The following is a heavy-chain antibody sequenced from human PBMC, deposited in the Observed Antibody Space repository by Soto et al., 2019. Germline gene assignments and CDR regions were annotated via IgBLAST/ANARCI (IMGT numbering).Heavy chain of an antibody. CDR1: GGSISSYY. J-gene: IGHJ6*03. V-gene: IGHV4-59*08. CDR3: ARHLRLRDCYYYYYMVV. Sequence: PSETLSLTCTVSGGSISSYYWSWIRQPPGKGLEWIGYIYYSGSTNYNPSLKSRVTISVDTSKNQFSLKLSSVTAADTAVYYCARHLRLRDCYYYYYMVVWGKGTTVTVSS. D-gene: IGHD5-12*01. CDR2: IYYSGST.